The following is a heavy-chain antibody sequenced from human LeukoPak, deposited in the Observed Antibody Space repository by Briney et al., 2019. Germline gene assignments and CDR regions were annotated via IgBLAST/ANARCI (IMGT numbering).Heavy chain of an antibody. D-gene: IGHD1-26*01. CDR1: GVTFSSHG. Sequence: PGGSLRLSCAASGVTFSSHGMSWVRQAPGKGLEWVSSITDSGSGTCYADPVKGRFTMSRDNSKNTLYLQMDSLRAEDTAVYYCAKNLLGSESFSWYFDLWGRGTLVTVSS. V-gene: IGHV3-23*01. J-gene: IGHJ2*01. CDR3: AKNLLGSESFSWYFDL. CDR2: ITDSGSGT.